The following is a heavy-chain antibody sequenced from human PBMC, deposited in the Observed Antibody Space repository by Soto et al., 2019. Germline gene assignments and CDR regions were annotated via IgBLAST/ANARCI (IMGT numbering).Heavy chain of an antibody. CDR1: GFIFSTYR. J-gene: IGHJ6*02. CDR2: ITRSGTTV. Sequence: PGGSLRLSCAASGFIFSTYRMSWVRQAPGKGLEWLSYITRSGTTVYYADSVKGRFTISRDNSKNTLYLQMNSLRAEDTAVYYCARVRAVRPYYYYYGMDVWGQGTTVTVSS. V-gene: IGHV3-48*01. CDR3: ARVRAVRPYYYYYGMDV. D-gene: IGHD4-17*01.